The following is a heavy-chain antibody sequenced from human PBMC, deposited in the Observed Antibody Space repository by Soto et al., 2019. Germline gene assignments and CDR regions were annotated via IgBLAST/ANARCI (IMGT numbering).Heavy chain of an antibody. CDR1: GYTFTSYG. D-gene: IGHD3-9*01. J-gene: IGHJ4*02. Sequence: ASVKVSCKASGYTFTSYGISWVRQAPGQGLEWMGWISAYNGNTNYAQKLQGRVTMTTDTSTSTAYLELRSLRSDDTAVYYCGRSLGDDILSCPNLADQYWGQGTLVTVSS. V-gene: IGHV1-18*01. CDR2: ISAYNGNT. CDR3: GRSLGDDILSCPNLADQY.